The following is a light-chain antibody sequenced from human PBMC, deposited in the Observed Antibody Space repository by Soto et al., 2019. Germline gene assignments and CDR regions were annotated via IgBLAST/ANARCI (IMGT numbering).Light chain of an antibody. CDR3: AAWDDSLSGPV. J-gene: IGLJ2*01. CDR1: XXXIGSNY. CDR2: RNN. V-gene: IGLV1-47*01. Sequence: QSVLXXXXSASXTPXXXXXIXXXXSXXXIGSNYVYWYQQLPGTAPKLLIYRNNQRPSGVPDRFSGSKSGTSASLAISGLRSEDEADYYCAAWDDSLSGPVFGGGTKLTVL.